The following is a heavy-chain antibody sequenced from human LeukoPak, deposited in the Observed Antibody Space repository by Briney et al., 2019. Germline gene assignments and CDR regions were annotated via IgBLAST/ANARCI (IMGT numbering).Heavy chain of an antibody. V-gene: IGHV3-53*01. CDR1: GFTVSSNY. CDR3: ARVLSAIALGHFFDY. CDR2: IYSGGST. D-gene: IGHD6-19*01. J-gene: IGHJ4*02. Sequence: PGGSLRLSCAASGFTVSSNYMSWVRQAPGKGLEWVSVIYSGGSTYYADSVKGRFTISRDNSKNTLCLQMDSLRAEDTAVYYCARVLSAIALGHFFDYWGQGTLVTVSS.